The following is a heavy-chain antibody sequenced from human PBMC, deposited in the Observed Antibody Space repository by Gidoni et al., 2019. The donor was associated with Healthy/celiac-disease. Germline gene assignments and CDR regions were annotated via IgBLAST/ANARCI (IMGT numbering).Heavy chain of an antibody. D-gene: IGHD1-26*01. J-gene: IGHJ4*02. V-gene: IGHV5-51*01. CDR3: ARREAYPSPVDD. Sequence: EVQLVQSASEVKKPGESLTISFNVSESSFTSYWIGWVRQMPGKGLEWMGIIYPGDSDTRYSPSFQGQVTISDDKSISTAYRQWSSLKASDTEMYYCARREAYPSPVDDWGQGTLVTVSS. CDR2: IYPGDSDT. CDR1: ESSFTSYW.